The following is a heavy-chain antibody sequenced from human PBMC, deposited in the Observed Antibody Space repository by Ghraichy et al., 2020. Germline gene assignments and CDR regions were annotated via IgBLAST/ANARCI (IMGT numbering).Heavy chain of an antibody. CDR3: ARMPLSSIAPYDAFDI. D-gene: IGHD6-13*01. CDR1: GFSLSNARMG. Sequence: SGPTLVKPTETLTLTCTVSGFSLSNARMGVSWIRQPPGKALEWLAHIFSNDEKSYSTSLKSRLTISKDTSKSQVVLTMTNMDPVDTATYYCARMPLSSIAPYDAFDIWGQGTMVTVSS. J-gene: IGHJ3*02. CDR2: IFSNDEK. V-gene: IGHV2-26*01.